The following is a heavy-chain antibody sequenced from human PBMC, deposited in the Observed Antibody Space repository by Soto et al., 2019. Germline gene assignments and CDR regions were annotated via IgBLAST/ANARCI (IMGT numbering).Heavy chain of an antibody. J-gene: IGHJ6*01. CDR1: AFTFSIYG. Sequence: WGALRVSCAASAFTFSIYGMHRVRQAPGKGLEWVAVISYDGSNKYYADSVKGRFTISRDNSKNTLYLQMNSLRAEDTAVYYCANPLRKVDTAIIYGMDLWGQGTTVTVSS. CDR2: ISYDGSNK. V-gene: IGHV3-30*18. D-gene: IGHD5-18*01. CDR3: ANPLRKVDTAIIYGMDL.